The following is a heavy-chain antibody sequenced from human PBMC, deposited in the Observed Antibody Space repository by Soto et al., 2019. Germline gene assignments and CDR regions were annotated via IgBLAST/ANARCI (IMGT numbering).Heavy chain of an antibody. D-gene: IGHD1-7*01. J-gene: IGHJ4*02. CDR1: GYAFINYA. V-gene: IGHV1-18*01. CDR3: SREGGNTGTSDY. Sequence: QVQMLQSGAEVKKPGTSVKVSCKASGYAFINYAVTWVRQAPGEGLEWMGWFRPSNDNSYSAQKFQDRVTMSTETSANTAYMELRRLTSDDTAVYYCSREGGNTGTSDYWGQGTLVTVSS. CDR2: FRPSNDNS.